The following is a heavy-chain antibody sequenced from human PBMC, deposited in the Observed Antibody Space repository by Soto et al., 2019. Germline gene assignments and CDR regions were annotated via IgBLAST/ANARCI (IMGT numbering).Heavy chain of an antibody. J-gene: IGHJ5*02. CDR3: ASVRLDQNWVAP. CDR1: GYTFTSYY. D-gene: IGHD6-19*01. V-gene: IGHV1-46*03. CDR2: INPSGGST. Sequence: QVQLVQSGAEVKKPGASVKVSCKASGYTFTSYYMHWVRQAPGQGLEWMGIINPSGGSTSYAQKFQGRVTMTRETSTSTVYMELSSLRSEDTAVYYCASVRLDQNWVAPWGQGTLVTVSS.